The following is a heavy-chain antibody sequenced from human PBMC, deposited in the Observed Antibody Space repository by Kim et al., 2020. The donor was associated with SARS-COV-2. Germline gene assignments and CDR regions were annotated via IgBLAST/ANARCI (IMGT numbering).Heavy chain of an antibody. CDR2: T. CDR3: ARPNARWYFDL. J-gene: IGHJ2*01. Sequence: TRYSPSFQGQVTISADKSISTAYLQWSSLKASDTAMYYCARPNARWYFDLWGRGTLVTVSS. V-gene: IGHV5-51*01. D-gene: IGHD7-27*01.